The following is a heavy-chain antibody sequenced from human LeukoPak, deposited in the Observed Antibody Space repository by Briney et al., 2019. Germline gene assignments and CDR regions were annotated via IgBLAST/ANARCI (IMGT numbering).Heavy chain of an antibody. J-gene: IGHJ4*02. D-gene: IGHD6-13*01. CDR1: GFTFSSYG. CDR3: AMAIGIPYSSRPPGYFDY. Sequence: PGGSLRLSCAASGFTFSSYGMHWVRQAPGKGLEWVAVISYDGSNKYYADSVKGRFTISRDNAKNSLYLQMNSLRAEDTAVYYCAMAIGIPYSSRPPGYFDYWGQGTLVTVSS. CDR2: ISYDGSNK. V-gene: IGHV3-30*03.